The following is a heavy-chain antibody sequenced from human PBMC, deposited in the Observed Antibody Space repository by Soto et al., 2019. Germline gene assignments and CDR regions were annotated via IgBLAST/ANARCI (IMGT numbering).Heavy chain of an antibody. V-gene: IGHV3-23*01. CDR2: IGHGGVDT. J-gene: IGHJ4*02. CDR3: AKCYGNCHQSYFDF. CDR1: GFTFSSYA. Sequence: QLGGPLRLSCAASGFTFSSYAMNWVRQAPGKGLEWVSAIGHGGVDTYYADAVKGRFTVSRDNSENTLFLQMNSLRAEDSAVYYCAKCYGNCHQSYFDFWGQGTLVTVSS. D-gene: IGHD4-17*01.